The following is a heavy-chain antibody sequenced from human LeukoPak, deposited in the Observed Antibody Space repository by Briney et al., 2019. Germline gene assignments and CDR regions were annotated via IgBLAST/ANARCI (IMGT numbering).Heavy chain of an antibody. J-gene: IGHJ5*02. V-gene: IGHV4-39*07. CDR3: ARDGEAAGTGGYNWFDP. Sequence: PSETLSLTCTVSGGSISNSSYYWGWIRQPPGKGLEWIGSIYYSGSTYYKSSLKSRVTISVDTSKNQFSLRLSSVTAADTAVYYCARDGEAAGTGGYNWFDPWGQGTLVTVSS. D-gene: IGHD6-13*01. CDR1: GGSISNSSYY. CDR2: IYYSGST.